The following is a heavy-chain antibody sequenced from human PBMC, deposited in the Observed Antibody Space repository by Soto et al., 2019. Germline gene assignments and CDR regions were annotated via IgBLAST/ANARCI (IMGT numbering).Heavy chain of an antibody. CDR2: IYATGTT. Sequence: QVQLQESGPGLVKPSETLSLTCTVSGASISGYYWSWIRKSAGKGLEWIGRIYATGTTDYHPSLKRRVMMSVGTSKKKFSLMLRSVPAADTAVYYCVRDGTKTLRDWFAPWGQGISVTFSS. V-gene: IGHV4-4*07. CDR1: GASISGYY. D-gene: IGHD1-1*01. CDR3: VRDGTKTLRDWFAP. J-gene: IGHJ5*02.